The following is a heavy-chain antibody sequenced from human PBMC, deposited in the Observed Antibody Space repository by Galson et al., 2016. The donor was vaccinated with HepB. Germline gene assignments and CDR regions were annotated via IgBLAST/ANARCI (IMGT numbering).Heavy chain of an antibody. V-gene: IGHV3-33*06. Sequence: SLRLSCAASGFTFSNYGMHWVRQAPGKGLEWVAVIWYDGSNKYFSDSVRGRFSISRGNSKNKLYLQMNSLRAEDTAVYYFAKEPYYNYSSGWGLVFDIWGQGTMVTVSS. D-gene: IGHD3-22*01. CDR3: AKEPYYNYSSGWGLVFDI. J-gene: IGHJ3*02. CDR2: IWYDGSNK. CDR1: GFTFSNYG.